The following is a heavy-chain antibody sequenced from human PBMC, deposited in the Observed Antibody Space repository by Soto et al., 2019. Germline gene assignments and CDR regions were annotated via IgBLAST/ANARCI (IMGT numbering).Heavy chain of an antibody. Sequence: ASVKVSCKVSGYTLTELSMHWVRQAPGKGLEWMGGFDPEDGETIYAQKFQGRVTMTEDTSTDTAYMELSSLRSEDTAVYYCATDSGRIAARFGNAFDIWGQGTMVTVSS. D-gene: IGHD6-6*01. V-gene: IGHV1-24*01. CDR3: ATDSGRIAARFGNAFDI. J-gene: IGHJ3*02. CDR1: GYTLTELS. CDR2: FDPEDGET.